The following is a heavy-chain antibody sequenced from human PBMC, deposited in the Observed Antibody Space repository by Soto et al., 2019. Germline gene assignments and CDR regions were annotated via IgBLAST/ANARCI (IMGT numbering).Heavy chain of an antibody. J-gene: IGHJ4*02. CDR2: IYPGDSDT. D-gene: IGHD6-19*01. CDR3: ARADSHGRYQHMDY. V-gene: IGHV5-51*01. Sequence: LKFSGKGSGYTFRNYWFAWVRQIAGKGLEWMGIIYPGDSDTRYSPSFQGQVTISADKSASTAYLQWNSLKASDTAMYYCARADSHGRYQHMDYWGQGTLVTVSS. CDR1: GYTFRNYW.